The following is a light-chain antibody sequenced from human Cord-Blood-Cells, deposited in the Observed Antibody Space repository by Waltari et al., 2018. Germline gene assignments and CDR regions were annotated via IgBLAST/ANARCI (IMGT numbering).Light chain of an antibody. V-gene: IGKV3-11*01. CDR1: QSVSSY. CDR3: QQRSNWPPST. Sequence: EIVLTQSPATLSLSPGERATLSCRASQSVSSYLAWYQQKPGQAPRPLIYDASNRAAGSPARFSGSGSGTDFTLTISSLEPEDFAVYYCQQRSNWPPSTFGGGTKVEIK. J-gene: IGKJ4*01. CDR2: DAS.